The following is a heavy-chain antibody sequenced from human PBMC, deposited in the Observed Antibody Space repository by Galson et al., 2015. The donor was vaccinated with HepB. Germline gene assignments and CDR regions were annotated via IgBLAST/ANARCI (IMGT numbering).Heavy chain of an antibody. CDR1: GFTFSSYA. V-gene: IGHV3-30*04. Sequence: SLRLSCAASGFTFSSYAMHWVRQAPGKGLEWVAVISYDGSNKYYADSVKGRFTISRDNSKNTLYLQMNSLRAEDTAIYYCARGVGSSSWQGPDYYFDLWGRGTLVTVSS. J-gene: IGHJ2*01. D-gene: IGHD6-13*01. CDR3: ARGVGSSSWQGPDYYFDL. CDR2: ISYDGSNK.